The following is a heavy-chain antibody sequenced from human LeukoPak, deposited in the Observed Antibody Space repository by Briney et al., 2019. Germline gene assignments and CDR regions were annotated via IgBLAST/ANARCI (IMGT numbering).Heavy chain of an antibody. Sequence: QSGGSLRLSCAASGFTFSSYTIHWVRQPPGKGLEWVAVISFDGSNKYYADSVKGRFTISRDNSKNTLYLQMSSLRAEDTAVYYCAREELGSSLGFDPWGQGTLVTVSS. V-gene: IGHV3-30-3*01. CDR3: AREELGSSLGFDP. CDR1: GFTFSSYT. J-gene: IGHJ5*02. CDR2: ISFDGSNK. D-gene: IGHD3-16*01.